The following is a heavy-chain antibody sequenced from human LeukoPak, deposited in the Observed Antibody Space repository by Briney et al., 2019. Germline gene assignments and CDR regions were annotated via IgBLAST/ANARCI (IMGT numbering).Heavy chain of an antibody. D-gene: IGHD3-22*01. J-gene: IGHJ4*02. CDR1: GFTFSGTW. Sequence: GGSLRLSCAASGFTFSGTWMSWVRQAPGKGLEWVGLIKTSADGGATEYAAPVKGRFTMSRDDSKNTLYLQMNSLKADDTAVYYCATAQSWLDYWGQGTLVTVSS. CDR3: ATAQSWLDY. V-gene: IGHV3-15*01. CDR2: IKTSADGGAT.